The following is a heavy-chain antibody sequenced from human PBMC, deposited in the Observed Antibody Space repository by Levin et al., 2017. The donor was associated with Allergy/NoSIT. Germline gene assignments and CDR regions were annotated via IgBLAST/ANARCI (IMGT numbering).Heavy chain of an antibody. J-gene: IGHJ6*03. Sequence: GGSLRLSCAASGFTVSSNYMTWVRQAPGKGLEWVSLLFRGGSTYYADSVKGRFTISRDNSKNTLYLQMNGLRGEDTAVYYCVRVTRLETDGFSYYYLEDWGKGTTVTVSS. D-gene: IGHD2-21*02. CDR2: LFRGGST. CDR3: VRVTRLETDGFSYYYLED. V-gene: IGHV3-66*02. CDR1: GFTVSSNY.